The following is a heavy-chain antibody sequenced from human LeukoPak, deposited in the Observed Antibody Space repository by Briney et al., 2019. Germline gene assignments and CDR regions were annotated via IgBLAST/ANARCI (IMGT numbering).Heavy chain of an antibody. CDR3: ATSLGPLTEY. J-gene: IGHJ4*02. Sequence: GGSLRLSCAASGFTFSSYWMNWARQAPGKGLEWVASINHNGNVNYYVDSVKGRFTISRDNAKNTLYLQMNSLRAEDTALYYCATSLGPLTEYWGQGTLVTVSS. CDR2: INHNGNVN. D-gene: IGHD7-27*01. CDR1: GFTFSSYW. V-gene: IGHV3-7*01.